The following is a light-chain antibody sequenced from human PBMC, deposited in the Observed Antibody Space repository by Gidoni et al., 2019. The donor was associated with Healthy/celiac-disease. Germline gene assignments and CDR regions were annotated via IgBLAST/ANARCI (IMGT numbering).Light chain of an antibody. Sequence: DIQMTQSPSSLSASVGDRVTITCRASQSISSYLNWYQQKPGKAPKLLSDAASSLQSGVPSRFSGSGSGTDFTLTISSLQPEDFATYYCQQSYSTPPTCSFXXXTKLEIK. CDR3: QQSYSTPPTCS. J-gene: IGKJ2*04. V-gene: IGKV1-39*01. CDR1: QSISSY. CDR2: AAS.